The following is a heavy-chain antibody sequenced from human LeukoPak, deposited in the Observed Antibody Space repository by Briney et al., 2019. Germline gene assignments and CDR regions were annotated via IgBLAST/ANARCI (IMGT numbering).Heavy chain of an antibody. CDR2: TYYRSKWYS. Sequence: SQTLSLTCAISGDSVSSKSATWNWIRQSPSRGLEWLGRTYYRSKWYSDYAESVKSRITVNPDTSKNQFSLQLTSVTPDDTAVYYCARQLDFWFDPWGQGTPVTVSS. CDR3: ARQLDFWFDP. D-gene: IGHD3/OR15-3a*01. V-gene: IGHV6-1*01. J-gene: IGHJ5*02. CDR1: GDSVSSKSAT.